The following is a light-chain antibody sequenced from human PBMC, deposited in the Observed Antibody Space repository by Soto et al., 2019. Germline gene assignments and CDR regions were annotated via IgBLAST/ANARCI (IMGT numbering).Light chain of an antibody. V-gene: IGLV2-8*01. CDR1: DSDIGTYIY. Sequence: QSALTQPPSASGSPGQSVTISCTGSDSDIGTYIYVSWYQQHPGKGPKLILYEVNKRPSGVPDRFSGSKSGNTASLTVSGLQIEDEADYFCSSYAGVKNFVVFGGGTKLTVL. CDR3: SSYAGVKNFVV. J-gene: IGLJ2*01. CDR2: EVN.